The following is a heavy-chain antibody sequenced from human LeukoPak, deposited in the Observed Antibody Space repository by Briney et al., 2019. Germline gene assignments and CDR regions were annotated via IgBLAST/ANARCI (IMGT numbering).Heavy chain of an antibody. D-gene: IGHD4-11*01. CDR1: GYIFTRYY. CDR2: INPSGGST. J-gene: IGHJ4*02. Sequence: ASVTVSCKASGYIFTRYYMHWVRQAPGQGLEWMGIINPSGGSTSYAQKFQGRVTMTRDTSTSTVYMEQSSLRSEDTAMYYWARDFEYSNGYFDYWGQGTLVTVSS. CDR3: ARDFEYSNGYFDY. V-gene: IGHV1-46*01.